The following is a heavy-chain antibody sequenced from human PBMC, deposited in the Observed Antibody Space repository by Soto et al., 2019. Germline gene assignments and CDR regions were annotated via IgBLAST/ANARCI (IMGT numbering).Heavy chain of an antibody. Sequence: QVQLVESGGGVVQPGGSLRLSCTTSGFTFNTYGMYWVRQAPGKGLEWVAIICYDGSNKYYGDSVKGRFTISRDNSKKTLYLQMNSLRGEDTALYYCARGDCTGAYCYSWPFNYGVDVWGQGTTVTVSS. V-gene: IGHV3-33*08. CDR2: ICYDGSNK. CDR1: GFTFNTYG. CDR3: ARGDCTGAYCYSWPFNYGVDV. J-gene: IGHJ6*02. D-gene: IGHD2-8*02.